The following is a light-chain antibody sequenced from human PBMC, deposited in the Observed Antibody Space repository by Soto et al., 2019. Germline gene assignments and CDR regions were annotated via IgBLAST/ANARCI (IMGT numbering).Light chain of an antibody. CDR2: GAS. CDR1: QSVSSN. CDR3: QQYNNGLFT. Sequence: EIVMTQSPATLSVSPGERATLSCRASQSVSSNLAWYQQKPGQAPRLLIYGASIRATGIPARFSGSGSGTEFTLTISSLQSEDFAVYYCQQYNNGLFTCGPGTKVDIK. J-gene: IGKJ3*01. V-gene: IGKV3D-15*01.